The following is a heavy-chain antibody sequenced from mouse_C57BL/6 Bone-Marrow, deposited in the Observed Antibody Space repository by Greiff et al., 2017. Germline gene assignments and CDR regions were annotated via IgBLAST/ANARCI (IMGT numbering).Heavy chain of an antibody. V-gene: IGHV2-5*01. D-gene: IGHD2-4*01. CDR3: AKWDYDGDWYFDV. J-gene: IGHJ1*03. CDR2: IWRGGST. CDR1: GFSLTSYG. Sequence: QVQLKESGPGLVQPSQSLSITCTVSGFSLTSYGVHWVRQSPGKGLEWLGVIWRGGSTDYNAAFMSRLSINTDNSKSQFFFKMNSLQPDDTAIYYCAKWDYDGDWYFDVWGTGTTVTVSS.